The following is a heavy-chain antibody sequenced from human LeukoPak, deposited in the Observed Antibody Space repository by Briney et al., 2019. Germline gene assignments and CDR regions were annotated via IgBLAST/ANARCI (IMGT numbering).Heavy chain of an antibody. CDR1: GGSFNGYY. CDR3: ARGKKPSGLDY. Sequence: SETLSLTCAVYGGSFNGYYWSWIRQPPGKGVGWIGEINHSGSTNYNPSLKSRVTISVDTSKNQFSLKLSSVTAADTAVYYCARGKKPSGLDYWGQGTLVTVSS. V-gene: IGHV4-34*01. CDR2: INHSGST. J-gene: IGHJ4*02. D-gene: IGHD3-10*01.